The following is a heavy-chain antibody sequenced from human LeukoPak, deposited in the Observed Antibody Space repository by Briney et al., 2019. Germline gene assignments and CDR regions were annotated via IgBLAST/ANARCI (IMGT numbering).Heavy chain of an antibody. J-gene: IGHJ4*02. CDR2: IRYDGSNK. V-gene: IGHV3-30*02. D-gene: IGHD1-26*01. CDR3: AKDDQGVVGAVYYFDY. CDR1: GFKFDDYD. Sequence: GGSLRLSCTASGFKFDDYDMSWVRQVPGKGLEWVAFIRYDGSNKYYADSVKGRFTISRDNSKNTLCLQMNSLRAEDTAVYYCAKDDQGVVGAVYYFDYWGQGTLVTVSS.